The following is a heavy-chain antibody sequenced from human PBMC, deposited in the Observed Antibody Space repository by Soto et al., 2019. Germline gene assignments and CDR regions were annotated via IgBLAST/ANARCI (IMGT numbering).Heavy chain of an antibody. CDR3: AREGPNGYIPCYIET. J-gene: IGHJ5*01. Sequence: GGSLRLSCAASGFTFSSYAMSWVRQAAGKGLEWVSAISGSGGSTYYADPVKRRFTMSRDNDKNSLFLQMNSLRDEDRAVYYCAREGPNGYIPCYIETWGHGVPVTAS. CDR1: GFTFSSYA. D-gene: IGHD2-15*01. V-gene: IGHV3-23*01. CDR2: ISGSGGST.